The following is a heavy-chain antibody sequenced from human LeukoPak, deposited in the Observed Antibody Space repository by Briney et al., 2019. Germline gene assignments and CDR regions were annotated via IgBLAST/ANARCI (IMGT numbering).Heavy chain of an antibody. J-gene: IGHJ4*02. CDR1: GFTFNMFW. CDR3: AKDEGSGTWHY. Sequence: GGSLRLSCAASGFTFNMFWMTWVRQAPGKGLEWVANTKQDGSEENYGDSVKGRFTISRDNAKNSLYLQMNSLRAEDTAVYYCAKDEGSGTWHYWGQGTLVTVSS. V-gene: IGHV3-7*03. CDR2: TKQDGSEE. D-gene: IGHD2-15*01.